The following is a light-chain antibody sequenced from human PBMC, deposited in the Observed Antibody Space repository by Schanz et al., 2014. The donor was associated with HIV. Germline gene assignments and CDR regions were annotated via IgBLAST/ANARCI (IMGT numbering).Light chain of an antibody. Sequence: EILMTQSPATLSVSPGERATLSCRASQSISRSSIAWYRQKPGQAPRLLIYGASSRATGTPDRFSGSGSGTEFTLTISSLQSEDFAVYYCQQYNDWPPITFGQGTRLEI. V-gene: IGKV3D-15*01. CDR2: GAS. J-gene: IGKJ5*01. CDR1: QSISRS. CDR3: QQYNDWPPIT.